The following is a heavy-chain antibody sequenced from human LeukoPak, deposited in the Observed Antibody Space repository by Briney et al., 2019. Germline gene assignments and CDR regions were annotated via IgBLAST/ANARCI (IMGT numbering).Heavy chain of an antibody. V-gene: IGHV4-59*01. J-gene: IGHJ4*02. CDR1: GGSISGYY. Sequence: PSETLSLTCPVSGGSISGYYWSWIRQPPGKGLEWIGYIYYGGSTNYNPSLKSRVTISVDTSKNQFSLRLSSVTAADTAVYYCARGGYSSGWNNYFDYWGQGTLVTVSS. D-gene: IGHD6-19*01. CDR2: IYYGGST. CDR3: ARGGYSSGWNNYFDY.